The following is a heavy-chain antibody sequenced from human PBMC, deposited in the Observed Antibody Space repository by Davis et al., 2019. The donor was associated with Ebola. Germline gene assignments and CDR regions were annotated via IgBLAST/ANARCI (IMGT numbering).Heavy chain of an antibody. CDR2: IYPGDSAT. J-gene: IGHJ4*02. Sequence: PGGSLRLSCKGSGYSFTSYWIGWVRQMPGKGLEWMGIIYPGDSATRYSPSFQGQVTISADKSISTAYLQWSSLKASDTAMYYCARSGGPYCGGDCYSDYWGQGTLVTVSS. V-gene: IGHV5-51*01. D-gene: IGHD2-21*02. CDR3: ARSGGPYCGGDCYSDY. CDR1: GYSFTSYW.